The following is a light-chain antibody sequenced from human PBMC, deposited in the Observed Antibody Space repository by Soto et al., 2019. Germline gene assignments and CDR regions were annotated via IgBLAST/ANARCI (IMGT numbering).Light chain of an antibody. CDR3: CSYAGSYI. J-gene: IGLJ2*01. Sequence: QSVLTQPPSVSGAPGQRVTISCTGSSSNIGAGFDVHWYHQIAGTAPKLLIYGNSNRPSGVPDRFSGSKSGTSASLAISGLRADDEADYYCCSYAGSYIFGGGTKLTVL. CDR2: GNS. V-gene: IGLV1-40*01. CDR1: SSNIGAGFD.